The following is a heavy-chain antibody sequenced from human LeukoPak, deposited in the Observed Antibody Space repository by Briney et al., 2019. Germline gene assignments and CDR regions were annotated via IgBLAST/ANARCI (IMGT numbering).Heavy chain of an antibody. Sequence: ASETLFLTCSVSGASIDTYYWSWIRQPAGKGLEWIGHIHTSGSTNYNPSLKSRVTMSVDTSKNQFSLKVNSVTAADTAMYYCAKEGMIRGVIDYWGQGALVTVSS. CDR3: AKEGMIRGVIDY. V-gene: IGHV4-4*07. J-gene: IGHJ4*02. CDR1: GASIDTYY. CDR2: IHTSGST. D-gene: IGHD3-10*01.